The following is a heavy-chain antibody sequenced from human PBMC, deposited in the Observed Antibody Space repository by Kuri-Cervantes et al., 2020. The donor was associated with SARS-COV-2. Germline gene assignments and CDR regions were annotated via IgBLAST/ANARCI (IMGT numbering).Heavy chain of an antibody. CDR2: IYYSGST. D-gene: IGHD3-22*01. CDR1: GGSISSGDYN. CDR3: AKDMYYDSSGFYDAFDI. Sequence: GSLRLSCTVSGGSISSGDYNWSWIRQSPGRGLEWIGYIYYSGSTNYNPSLKSRVTISVDTSKNQFSPKLSSVTAADTAVYYCAKDMYYDSSGFYDAFDIWGQGTMVTVSS. J-gene: IGHJ3*02. V-gene: IGHV4-61*08.